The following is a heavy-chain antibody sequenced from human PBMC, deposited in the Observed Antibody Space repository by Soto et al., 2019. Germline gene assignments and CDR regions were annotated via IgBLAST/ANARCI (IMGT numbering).Heavy chain of an antibody. Sequence: QVQLQESGPGLVKPSETLSLTCTVSGGSITSYYWSWIRQSPGKGLEWIGYIDYSGSTNYNPSLESRVTISIDTSKDQFSLKLSSVTAADTAVYFCARDRYYYDSSGYSTDAFELWGQGTMVTVSS. CDR2: IDYSGST. CDR3: ARDRYYYDSSGYSTDAFEL. V-gene: IGHV4-59*01. D-gene: IGHD3-22*01. CDR1: GGSITSYY. J-gene: IGHJ3*01.